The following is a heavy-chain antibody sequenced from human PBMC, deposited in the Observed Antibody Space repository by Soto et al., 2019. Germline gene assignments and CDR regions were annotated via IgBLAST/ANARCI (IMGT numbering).Heavy chain of an antibody. CDR1: GYTFTGYY. Sequence: GASVKVSCKASGYTFTGYYMHWVRQAPGQGLEWMGWINPNSGGTNYAQKFQGRVTMTRDTSISTAYMELSRLRSDDTAVYYCATSLIYYDSSGYYFEDYYYGMDVWRQGTTVTVSS. CDR3: ATSLIYYDSSGYYFEDYYYGMDV. CDR2: INPNSGGT. J-gene: IGHJ6*02. V-gene: IGHV1-2*02. D-gene: IGHD3-22*01.